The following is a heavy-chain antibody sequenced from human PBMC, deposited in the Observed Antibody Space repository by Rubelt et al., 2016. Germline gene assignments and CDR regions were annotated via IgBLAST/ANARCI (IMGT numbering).Heavy chain of an antibody. CDR3: ARRNWGLGSYYGMDV. J-gene: IGHJ6*02. D-gene: IGHD3-16*01. CDR1: TSYA. V-gene: IGHV3-23*01. Sequence: TSYAMSWVRQAPGKGLEWVSGISGSGGTTYYADSVKGRFTISRDNSKNTLYLEMNSLRAEDTAVYYCARRNWGLGSYYGMDVWGQGTTVTVSS. CDR2: ISGSGGTT.